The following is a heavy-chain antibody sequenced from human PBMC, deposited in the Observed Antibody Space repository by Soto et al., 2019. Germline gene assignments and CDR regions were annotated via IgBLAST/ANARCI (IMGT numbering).Heavy chain of an antibody. CDR1: GYTFTNYY. Sequence: QVQLVQSGAEVKNPGASVKVSCKASGYTFTNYYIHWVRQAPGQGLEWMAIINPNGGSTNYAQKFQGRVTLARVTFTSTVYMELSSLRSEDTAIYYCARGLAAGDYWGQGTPVTVSS. D-gene: IGHD6-13*01. CDR2: INPNGGST. V-gene: IGHV1-46*01. J-gene: IGHJ4*02. CDR3: ARGLAAGDY.